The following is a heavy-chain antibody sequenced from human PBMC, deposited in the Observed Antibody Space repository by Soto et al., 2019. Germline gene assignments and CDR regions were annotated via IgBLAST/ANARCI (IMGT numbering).Heavy chain of an antibody. V-gene: IGHV1-69*13. CDR2: IIPIFGTA. Sequence: SVKVSCKASGGTFSRCALSWVRQAPGQGLEWMGGIIPIFGTANYAQKFQGRVTITADESTSTAYMELSSLRSEDTAVYYCASDSSGYYFVFDYWGQGTLVTVSS. CDR1: GGTFSRCA. J-gene: IGHJ4*02. CDR3: ASDSSGYYFVFDY. D-gene: IGHD3-22*01.